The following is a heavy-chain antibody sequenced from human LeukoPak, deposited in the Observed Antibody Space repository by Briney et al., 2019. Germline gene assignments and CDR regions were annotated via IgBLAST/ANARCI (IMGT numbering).Heavy chain of an antibody. CDR1: GFTFSSYG. D-gene: IGHD4-11*01. Sequence: PGRSLRLSCAASGFTFSSYGMHWVRQAPGKGLEWVAVIWYGGSNKYYADSVKGRFTISRDNSKNTLYLQMNSLRAEDTAVYYCAREDHSNYNYWGQGTLVTVSS. CDR3: AREDHSNYNY. J-gene: IGHJ4*02. CDR2: IWYGGSNK. V-gene: IGHV3-33*01.